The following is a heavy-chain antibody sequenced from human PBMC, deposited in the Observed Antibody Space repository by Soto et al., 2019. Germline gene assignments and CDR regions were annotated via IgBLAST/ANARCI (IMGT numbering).Heavy chain of an antibody. CDR3: ARIVVGVTVDL. V-gene: IGHV4-61*01. J-gene: IGHJ4*02. CDR2: ISHTGDS. D-gene: IGHD1-26*01. CDR1: DASVWSDSYF. Sequence: QVQLRESGPGLLKPSETLSLTCTVSDASVWSDSYFWTWIRQPPGKGLEWIAYISHTGDSNYNPSLKSRVTISIDTSRNQFSLTVTSVTAADTAVYFFARIVVGVTVDLWGQGSLVTVSS.